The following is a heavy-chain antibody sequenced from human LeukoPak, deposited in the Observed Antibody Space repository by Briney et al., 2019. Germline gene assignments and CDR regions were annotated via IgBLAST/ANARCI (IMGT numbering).Heavy chain of an antibody. J-gene: IGHJ5*02. CDR2: IYYSGST. CDR1: GGSISSYY. D-gene: IGHD6-13*01. V-gene: IGHV4-59*01. Sequence: SETLSLTCTVSGGSISSYYWSWIRQPPGKGLEWIGYIYYSGSTNYNPSLKSRVTISVDTSKNQFSLKLSSVTAADTAVCYCARGTIAAAGPGWFDPWGQGTLVTVSS. CDR3: ARGTIAAAGPGWFDP.